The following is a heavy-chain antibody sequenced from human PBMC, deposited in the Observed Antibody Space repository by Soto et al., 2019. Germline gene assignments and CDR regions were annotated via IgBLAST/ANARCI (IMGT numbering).Heavy chain of an antibody. CDR2: VRGDNGHR. CDR1: GYTFSTHG. Sequence: QVQLVQSGAEVKKPGASVKVSCKASGYTFSTHGISWVRQVPGQGLEWMGWVRGDNGHRNYAQSLQGRVTMTTDTSTNTAYMERRSLRSDDTAVYYCAIDLGYCRSGTCYREWFDPWGQGTLVTVSS. D-gene: IGHD2-15*01. CDR3: AIDLGYCRSGTCYREWFDP. J-gene: IGHJ5*02. V-gene: IGHV1-18*01.